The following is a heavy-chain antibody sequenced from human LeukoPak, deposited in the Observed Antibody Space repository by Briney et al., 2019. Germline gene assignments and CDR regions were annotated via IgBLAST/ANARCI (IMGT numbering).Heavy chain of an antibody. CDR3: ARDLGYCSSTSCYYYYYYMDV. Sequence: PSETLSLTCTVSGGSISSYYWSWIRQPPGKGLEWIGRIYTSGSTNYNPSLKSRVTMSVDTSKNQFSLKLSSVTAADTAVYYCARDLGYCSSTSCYYYYYYMDVWGKGTTVTVSS. CDR2: IYTSGST. CDR1: GGSISSYY. D-gene: IGHD2-2*01. V-gene: IGHV4-4*07. J-gene: IGHJ6*03.